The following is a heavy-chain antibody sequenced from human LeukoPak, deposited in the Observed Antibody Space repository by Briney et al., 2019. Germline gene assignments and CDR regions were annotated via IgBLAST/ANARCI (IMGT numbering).Heavy chain of an antibody. CDR1: GFTFSSYG. CDR2: ISGSGGST. Sequence: PGGSLRLSCAASGFTFSSYGMSWVRQAPGKGLEWVSGISGSGGSTYYADSVKGRFTISRDNSKNTLYLQMNSLRAEDTAVYYCAKALAVNLVVDAFDIWGQGTMVTVSS. J-gene: IGHJ3*02. CDR3: AKALAVNLVVDAFDI. V-gene: IGHV3-23*01.